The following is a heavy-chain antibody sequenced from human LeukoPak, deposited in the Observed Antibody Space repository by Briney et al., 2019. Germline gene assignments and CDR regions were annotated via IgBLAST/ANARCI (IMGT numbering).Heavy chain of an antibody. J-gene: IGHJ3*02. V-gene: IGHV4-59*08. D-gene: IGHD3-9*01. CDR2: IYYSGST. Sequence: PSETLSLTCTVSGGSISSYYWSWIRQPPGKGLEWIGYIYYSGSTNYNPSLKSRVTISVDTSKNQFSLKLSSVTAADTAVYYGARRDILTGPDAFDIWGQGTMVTASS. CDR1: GGSISSYY. CDR3: ARRDILTGPDAFDI.